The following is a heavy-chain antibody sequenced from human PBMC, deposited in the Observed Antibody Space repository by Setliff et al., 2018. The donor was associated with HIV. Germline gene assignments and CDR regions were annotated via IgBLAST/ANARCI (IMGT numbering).Heavy chain of an antibody. Sequence: SETLSLTCTVSGGSISTYYWSWIRQPPGKGLEWIGYIFYRGSTHHNPSLESRVATSVDTSKNQFSLKLSSVTAADTAVYYCARGDGTKYYYYYYMDVWGKGTTVTVSS. J-gene: IGHJ6*03. CDR3: ARGDGTKYYYYYYMDV. CDR1: GGSISTYY. V-gene: IGHV4-59*01. CDR2: IFYRGST. D-gene: IGHD1-7*01.